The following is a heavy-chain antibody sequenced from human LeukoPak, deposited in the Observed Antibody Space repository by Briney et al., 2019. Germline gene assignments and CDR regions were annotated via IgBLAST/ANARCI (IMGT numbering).Heavy chain of an antibody. CDR2: LNTNTGNP. Sequence: GASVKVSCKASGYTFTNYAINWVRQAPGQGLEWMGWLNTNTGNPTYAQGFTGRFVFSLDTSVSTAYLQISSLKAEDTAVYYCARAPYYDSSGYFLYWGQGTLVTVSS. V-gene: IGHV7-4-1*02. D-gene: IGHD3-22*01. J-gene: IGHJ4*01. CDR1: GYTFTNYA. CDR3: ARAPYYDSSGYFLY.